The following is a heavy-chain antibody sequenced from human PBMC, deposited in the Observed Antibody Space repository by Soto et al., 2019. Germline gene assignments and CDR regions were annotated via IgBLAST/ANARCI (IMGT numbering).Heavy chain of an antibody. J-gene: IGHJ4*02. CDR1: GFSLPTDSVG. CDR2: IYWADTK. CDR3: AHGYCWRSLH. D-gene: IGHD1-26*01. V-gene: IGHV2-5*02. Sequence: QITLKESGPTLVKPTHTLTLTCTFSGFSLPTDSVGAGWIGQPPAKPLKKLAVIYWADTKTYRPSMKSRLTISKDSSKKLVSLIMTERAPVDTAKYFGAHGYCWRSLHWGQGTLVTVSS.